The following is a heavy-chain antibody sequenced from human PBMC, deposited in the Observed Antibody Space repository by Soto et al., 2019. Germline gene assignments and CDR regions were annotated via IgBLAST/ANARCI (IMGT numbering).Heavy chain of an antibody. Sequence: GGSLRLSCAASGFTFSSYSMNWVRQAPGKGLEWVSSISSSSSYIYYADSVKGRFTISRDNAKNSLYLQMNSLRAEDTAVYYCARGPEFLYYDFWSGFYDYWGQGTLVTVSS. CDR3: ARGPEFLYYDFWSGFYDY. J-gene: IGHJ4*02. CDR1: GFTFSSYS. D-gene: IGHD3-3*01. CDR2: ISSSSSYI. V-gene: IGHV3-21*01.